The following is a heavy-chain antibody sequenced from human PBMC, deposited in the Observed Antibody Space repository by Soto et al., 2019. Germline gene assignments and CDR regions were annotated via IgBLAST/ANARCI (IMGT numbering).Heavy chain of an antibody. CDR1: GYTFTNYA. J-gene: IGHJ2*01. V-gene: IGHV1-3*01. CDR3: ARGIAIFGVTSLGWYFDL. CDR2: INAGKGDT. D-gene: IGHD3-3*01. Sequence: GASVKVSCKASGYTFTNYAIHWVRQAPGQRLEWMGWINAGKGDTEYSQKFQGSVTITRDTSASTAYMELNSLRSEDTAFYYCARGIAIFGVTSLGWYFDLWGRGTLVTVSS.